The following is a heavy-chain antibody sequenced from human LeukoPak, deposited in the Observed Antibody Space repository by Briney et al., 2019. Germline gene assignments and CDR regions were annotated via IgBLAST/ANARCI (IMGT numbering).Heavy chain of an antibody. V-gene: IGHV3-23*01. J-gene: IGHJ3*02. CDR1: GFTFSSYA. CDR3: AKALTGDDAFDI. Sequence: GGSLRLSCAASGFTFSSYAMSWVRQAPGKGLEWVSAISGSGGSTYYADSVKGRFTISRDNSKNTLYPQMNSLRAEDTAVYYCAKALTGDDAFDIWGQGTMVTVSS. D-gene: IGHD7-27*01. CDR2: ISGSGGST.